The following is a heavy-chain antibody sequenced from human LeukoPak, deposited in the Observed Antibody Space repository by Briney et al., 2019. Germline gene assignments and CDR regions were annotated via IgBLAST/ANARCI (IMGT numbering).Heavy chain of an antibody. Sequence: GGSLRLSCAASGFTFSSYAMHWVRQAPGKGLEWVAVISYDGSNKYYADSVKDRFTISRDNSKNTLYLQMNSLRAEDTAVYYCARPVLAVAEAFDIWGQGTMVTVSS. CDR3: ARPVLAVAEAFDI. J-gene: IGHJ3*02. D-gene: IGHD6-19*01. CDR2: ISYDGSNK. CDR1: GFTFSSYA. V-gene: IGHV3-30*04.